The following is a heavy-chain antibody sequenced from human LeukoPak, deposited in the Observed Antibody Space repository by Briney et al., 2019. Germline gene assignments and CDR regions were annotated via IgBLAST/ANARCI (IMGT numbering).Heavy chain of an antibody. V-gene: IGHV4-34*01. CDR1: GGSFSVYY. J-gene: IGHJ4*02. CDR3: ARGPDYSTMIVVAKGGFFDY. CDR2: INHSGST. Sequence: KPSETLSLTCAVYGGSFSVYYWSWIRQPPGKGLEWIGEINHSGSTNYNPSLKSRVTISVDTSKNQFSLKLSSVTAADTAVYYCARGPDYSTMIVVAKGGFFDYWGQGTLVTVSS. D-gene: IGHD3-22*01.